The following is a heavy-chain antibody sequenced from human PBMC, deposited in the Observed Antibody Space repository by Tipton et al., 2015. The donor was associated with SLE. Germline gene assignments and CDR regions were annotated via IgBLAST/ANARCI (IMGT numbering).Heavy chain of an antibody. CDR3: ARKHGRGQEAAFDL. V-gene: IGHV4-34*01. CDR2: INHSGNT. D-gene: IGHD2-21*01. J-gene: IGHJ3*01. CDR1: GGSLSGNY. Sequence: TLSLTCAVYGGSLSGNYWTWIRQPPGKGLEWIGEINHSGNTHYNPSLKSRVTISVDTSKNQFSLRLYSVTAADTAVYYCARKHGRGQEAAFDLWGQGTILIVSS.